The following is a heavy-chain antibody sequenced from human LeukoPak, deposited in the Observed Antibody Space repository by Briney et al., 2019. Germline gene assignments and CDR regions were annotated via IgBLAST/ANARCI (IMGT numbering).Heavy chain of an antibody. D-gene: IGHD6-6*01. J-gene: IGHJ3*02. V-gene: IGHV3-48*03. CDR1: EFTFTSYE. CDR3: ARGPSIAARYDAFDI. Sequence: GGSLRLSCAASEFTFTSYELNWVRQAPGKGLEWVSYISSSGNTISYADSVKGRFTISRDNAKNSLYLQVISLRAEDTAVYYCARGPSIAARYDAFDIWGQGAMVTVSS. CDR2: ISSSGNTI.